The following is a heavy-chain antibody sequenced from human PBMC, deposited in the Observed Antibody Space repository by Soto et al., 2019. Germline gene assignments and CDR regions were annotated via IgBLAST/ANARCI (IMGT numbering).Heavy chain of an antibody. CDR3: AKDQVAVVGTPVPFDY. V-gene: IGHV3-30*18. J-gene: IGHJ4*02. CDR1: GFTFSSYG. Sequence: QVQLVESGGGVVQPGRSLRLSCAASGFTFSSYGMHWVRQAPGKGLEWVAVISYDGSNKYYADSVKGRFTISRDNSKNTLYLQMNSLRAEDTAVYYCAKDQVAVVGTPVPFDYWGQGTLVTVSS. D-gene: IGHD6-19*01. CDR2: ISYDGSNK.